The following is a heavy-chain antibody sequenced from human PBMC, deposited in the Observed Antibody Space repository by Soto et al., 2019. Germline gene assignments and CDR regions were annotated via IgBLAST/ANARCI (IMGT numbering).Heavy chain of an antibody. J-gene: IGHJ6*02. V-gene: IGHV4-61*01. CDR2: IYYSGST. CDR3: ARADGGYGYVHYYYYGMDV. Sequence: PSETLSLTCTVSGGSVSSGSYYWSWIRQPPGKGLEWIGYIYYSGSTNYNPSLRSRVTISVDTSKNQFSLKLSSVTAADTAVYYCARADGGYGYVHYYYYGMDVWGQATTVTVSS. D-gene: IGHD5-18*01. CDR1: GGSVSSGSYY.